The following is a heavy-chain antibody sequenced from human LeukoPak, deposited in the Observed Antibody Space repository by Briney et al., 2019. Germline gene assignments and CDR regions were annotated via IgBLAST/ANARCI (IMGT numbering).Heavy chain of an antibody. CDR3: ARGKVGATLDY. CDR1: GFTVSSNY. CDR2: IYSGGST. D-gene: IGHD1-26*01. J-gene: IGHJ4*02. V-gene: IGHV3-53*01. Sequence: GGSLRLSCAASGFTVSSNYMSWVRQAPGKGLKWVSVIYSGGSTYYADSVKGRFTISRDNSKSTLYLQMNSLRAEDTAVYYCARGKVGATLDYWGQGTLVTVSS.